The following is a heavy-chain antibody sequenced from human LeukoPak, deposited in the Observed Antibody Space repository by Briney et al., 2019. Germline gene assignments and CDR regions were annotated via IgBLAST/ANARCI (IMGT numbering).Heavy chain of an antibody. V-gene: IGHV4-38-2*02. D-gene: IGHD2-21*02. CDR3: AREMVTDAFDI. J-gene: IGHJ3*02. CDR1: GYSISSGYY. CDR2: IYHSGST. Sequence: TSETLSLTCTVSGYSISSGYYWGWIRQPPGKGLEWIGSIYHSGSTYYNPSLKSRVTISVDTSKNQFSLKLSSVTAADTAVYYCAREMVTDAFDIWGQGTMVTVSS.